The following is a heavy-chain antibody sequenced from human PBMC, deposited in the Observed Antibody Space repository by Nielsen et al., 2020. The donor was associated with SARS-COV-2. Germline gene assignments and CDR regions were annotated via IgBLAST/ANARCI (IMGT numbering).Heavy chain of an antibody. CDR3: ARRGPRKPSEFDP. J-gene: IGHJ5*02. D-gene: IGHD1-14*01. CDR2: IYYSGST. CDR1: GGSISSSSYY. V-gene: IGHV4-39*07. Sequence: SETLSLTCTVSGGSISSSSYYWGWIRQPPGKGLEWIGSIYYSGSTYYNPSLKSRVTISVDTSKNQFSLKLSSVTAADTAVYYCARRGPRKPSEFDPWGQRTLVTVSS.